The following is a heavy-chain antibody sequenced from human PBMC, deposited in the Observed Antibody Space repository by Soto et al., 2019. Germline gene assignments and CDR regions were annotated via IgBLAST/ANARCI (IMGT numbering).Heavy chain of an antibody. CDR3: AGLPLDTAASIVY. D-gene: IGHD5-18*01. CDR2: INSDGSNT. CDR1: GFTFSNYW. V-gene: IGHV3-74*01. J-gene: IGHJ4*02. Sequence: EVQLVESGGGLVQPGGSLRLSCAASGFTFSNYWMHWVRQGPGKRLVWVSRINSDGSNTDYADSVKGRFTISRDNARNTLYLQMNIQRLEDTTVYCCAGLPLDTAASIVYLGGGTLVTVSS.